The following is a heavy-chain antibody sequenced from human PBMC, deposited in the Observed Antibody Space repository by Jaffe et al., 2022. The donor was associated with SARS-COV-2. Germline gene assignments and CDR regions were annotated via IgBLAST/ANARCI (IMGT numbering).Heavy chain of an antibody. CDR3: ARAPNDYYGSGSYYSKPNDY. CDR1: GFTFSSYW. V-gene: IGHV3-74*01. Sequence: EVQLVESGGGLVQPGGSLRLSCAASGFTFSSYWMHWVRQAPGKGLVWVSRINSDGSSTSYADSVKGRFTISRDNAKNTLYLQMNSLRAEDTAVYYCARAPNDYYGSGSYYSKPNDYWGQGTLVTVSS. D-gene: IGHD3-10*01. CDR2: INSDGSST. J-gene: IGHJ4*02.